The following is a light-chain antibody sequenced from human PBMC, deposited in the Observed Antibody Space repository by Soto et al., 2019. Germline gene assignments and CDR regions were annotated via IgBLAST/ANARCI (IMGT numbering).Light chain of an antibody. CDR2: DAT. CDR3: QQYKDYPLT. V-gene: IGKV1-16*01. CDR1: QDIRTY. Sequence: DIQMTQSPSSLSASIGDRVSITCRASQDIRTYVVWFQQRPGSAPKSLIYDATTLQSGVPSRFSGSASGLEFTLTISSLQPEDFATYYGQQYKDYPLTFGGGTRVDIE. J-gene: IGKJ4*01.